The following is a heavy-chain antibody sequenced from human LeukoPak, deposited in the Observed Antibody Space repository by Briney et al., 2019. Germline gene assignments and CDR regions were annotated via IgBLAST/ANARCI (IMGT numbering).Heavy chain of an antibody. CDR3: ASGTYYYDSSGYYLPLYFDY. CDR1: GGSISSGGYY. D-gene: IGHD3-22*01. J-gene: IGHJ4*02. V-gene: IGHV4-30-4*01. CDR2: IYYSGST. Sequence: SGTLSLTCTVSGGSISSGGYYWSWIRQPPGKGLEWTGDIYYSGSTYYNPSLKSRVTISVDTSKNQFSLKLSSVTAADTAVYYCASGTYYYDSSGYYLPLYFDYWGQGTLVTVSS.